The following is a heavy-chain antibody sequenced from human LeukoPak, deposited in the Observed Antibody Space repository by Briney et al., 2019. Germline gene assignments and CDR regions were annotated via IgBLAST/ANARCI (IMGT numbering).Heavy chain of an antibody. Sequence: GSSVKVSCKASGGTFSSYDISWVRQAPGQGLEWMGGIIPIFGTANYAQKFQGRVTITADESTSTAYMELSSLRSEDTAVYYCARGWMDYGSGSYSGDYWGQGTLVTVSS. D-gene: IGHD3-10*01. CDR1: GGTFSSYD. J-gene: IGHJ4*02. CDR2: IIPIFGTA. CDR3: ARGWMDYGSGSYSGDY. V-gene: IGHV1-69*01.